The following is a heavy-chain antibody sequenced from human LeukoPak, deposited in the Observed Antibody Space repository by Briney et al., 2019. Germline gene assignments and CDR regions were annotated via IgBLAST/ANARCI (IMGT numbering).Heavy chain of an antibody. CDR3: ATDGDYRPFDY. Sequence: GGSLRLSCAASGFTFSSYGMHWVRQAPGKGLEWVAVIWCDGSNKYYADSVKGRFTISRDNSKNTLYLQMNSLRAEDTAVYYCATDGDYRPFDYWGQGTLVTVSS. V-gene: IGHV3-33*01. CDR1: GFTFSSYG. CDR2: IWCDGSNK. D-gene: IGHD4-17*01. J-gene: IGHJ4*02.